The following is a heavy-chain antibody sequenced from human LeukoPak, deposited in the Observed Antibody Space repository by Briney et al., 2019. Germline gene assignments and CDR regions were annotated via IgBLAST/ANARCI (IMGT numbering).Heavy chain of an antibody. V-gene: IGHV1-69*13. CDR1: GGTFSISA. Sequence: SVKVSCKSSGGTFSISAINWVRQAPGQGPEWMGGIIPIYGTANYVQEFQDRVTITADESTSTVYMELSSLRSEDTALYYCATDLAKKYDSTGLDAFDVWGQGTMVIVSS. J-gene: IGHJ3*01. CDR2: IIPIYGTA. D-gene: IGHD3-22*01. CDR3: ATDLAKKYDSTGLDAFDV.